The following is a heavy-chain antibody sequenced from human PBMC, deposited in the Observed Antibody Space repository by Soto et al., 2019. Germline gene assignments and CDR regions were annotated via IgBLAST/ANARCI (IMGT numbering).Heavy chain of an antibody. CDR3: VTAGWEN. CDR1: GFPFGGYT. V-gene: IGHV3-23*01. CDR2: IRDGGEST. D-gene: IGHD6-19*01. Sequence: EVQLLESGGGLAQPGGSLRLSCAASGFPFGGYTMSWVRQAPGKGLEWVSAIRDGGESTYYADSVKARFTISRDNSKNTMYLQLNSLRPEDTAVYFCVTAGWENWGQGTLVTVSS. J-gene: IGHJ4*02.